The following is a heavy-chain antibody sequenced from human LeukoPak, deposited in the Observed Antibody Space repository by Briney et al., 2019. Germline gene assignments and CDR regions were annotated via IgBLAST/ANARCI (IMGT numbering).Heavy chain of an antibody. J-gene: IGHJ6*03. CDR3: AGGETMDV. V-gene: IGHV3-7*01. Sequence: GGSLRLSCVALELSFETYWMSWVRQAPGKGPEWVANINEDGSEKHYVGSVRGRFTISTNNADNSLHLQMSSLRREDMAVYYWAGGETMDVWGKGTTVTVYS. D-gene: IGHD5-24*01. CDR1: ELSFETYW. CDR2: INEDGSEK.